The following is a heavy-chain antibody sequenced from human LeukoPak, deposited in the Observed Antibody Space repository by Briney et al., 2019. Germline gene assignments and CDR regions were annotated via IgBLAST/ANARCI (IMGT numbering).Heavy chain of an antibody. CDR3: ARDLPSTPNWELDY. CDR1: GYTFIDYY. J-gene: IGHJ4*02. Sequence: GASVKVSCKSSGYTFIDYYIHWVRQAPGQGLEWKGRINPNSGGTNSAQTFQGRVTMTRDTSISTAYMELNRLTSDDTAVYYCARDLPSTPNWELDYWGQGTLVTVSS. V-gene: IGHV1-2*06. CDR2: INPNSGGT. D-gene: IGHD7-27*01.